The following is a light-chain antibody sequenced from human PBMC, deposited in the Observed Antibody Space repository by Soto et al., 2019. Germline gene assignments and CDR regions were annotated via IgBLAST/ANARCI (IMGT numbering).Light chain of an antibody. CDR1: QSVSSN. J-gene: IGKJ2*01. Sequence: EIVMTQSPATLSVSPGERATLSCRASQSVSSNLAWYQQKPGQGPRLLFYGASTRATGIPARFIGSGSGTDFTLTIISLQSADFAVYYCQQSNSWPYTFGQGTKLEIK. CDR3: QQSNSWPYT. CDR2: GAS. V-gene: IGKV3-15*01.